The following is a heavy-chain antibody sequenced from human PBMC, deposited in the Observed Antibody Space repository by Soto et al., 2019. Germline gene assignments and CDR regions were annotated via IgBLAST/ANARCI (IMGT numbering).Heavy chain of an antibody. CDR2: ISYDGSKK. D-gene: IGHD1-26*01. CDR1: GFRFSDYG. CDR3: ARMDADLLPYYCCGMEV. Sequence: QVQLVESGGGVVQPGRSLRLSCAASGFRFSDYGIHWVRQAPGKGLEWVALISYDGSKKFYTDSVKGRFTISRDNSKNTVYLHIDRLRAEDTAVYYCARMDADLLPYYCCGMEVWGQGTTVTVSS. J-gene: IGHJ6*02. V-gene: IGHV3-30*03.